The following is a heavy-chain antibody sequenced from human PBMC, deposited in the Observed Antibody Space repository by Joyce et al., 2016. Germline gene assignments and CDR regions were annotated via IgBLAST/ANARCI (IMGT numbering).Heavy chain of an antibody. V-gene: IGHV3-48*02. J-gene: IGHJ4*02. Sequence: EVKLVESGGGLVQPGASLSLSCAASGFIFSNYGMTWVRQAPGKGMEWVSHINSDGSNILYADYVKGRFTISRDNAQRSVYLHMNSLRDEDAALYYCARDENGDYDFDYWGQGTLVAVSS. CDR1: GFIFSNYG. CDR3: ARDENGDYDFDY. D-gene: IGHD4-17*01. CDR2: INSDGSNI.